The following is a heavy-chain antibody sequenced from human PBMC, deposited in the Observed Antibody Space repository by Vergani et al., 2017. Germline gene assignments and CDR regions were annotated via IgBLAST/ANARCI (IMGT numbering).Heavy chain of an antibody. CDR3: ARNPVRDKFEDNWFDP. CDR1: GFTFSSYA. V-gene: IGHV3-30-3*01. Sequence: QVQLVESGGGVVQPGRSLRLSCAASGFTFSSYAMHWVRQAPGKGLEWLAVISYDGSNKYYADSVKGRFTISRDNSKNTLYLQMNSLRAEDTAVYYCARNPVRDKFEDNWFDPWGQGTLVTVSS. J-gene: IGHJ5*02. D-gene: IGHD3-10*01. CDR2: ISYDGSNK.